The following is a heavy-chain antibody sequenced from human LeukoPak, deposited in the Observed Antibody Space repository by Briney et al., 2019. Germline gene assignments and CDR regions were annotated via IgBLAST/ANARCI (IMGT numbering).Heavy chain of an antibody. D-gene: IGHD2-2*01. CDR3: ARGRSGYCSSTSCSLAY. V-gene: IGHV1-46*01. CDR1: GYTLTSYY. Sequence: ASVKVSCKASGYTLTSYYMHWVRQAPGQGLEWMGIINPSGGSTSYAQKFQGRVTMTRDTSTSTVYMELSSLRSEDTAVYYCARGRSGYCSSTSCSLAYWGQGTLVTVSS. J-gene: IGHJ4*02. CDR2: INPSGGST.